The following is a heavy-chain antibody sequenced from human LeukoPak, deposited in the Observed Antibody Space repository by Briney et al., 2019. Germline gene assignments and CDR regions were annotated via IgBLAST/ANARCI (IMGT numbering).Heavy chain of an antibody. CDR3: ATEVVGYGDVHYFDS. Sequence: ASVTVSCKISGYTLTEVSMHWVRQAPGKGLEWMGGFDPADGEPIYAQKFQGRVTMSEDTSTDTAYMDLSSLRSEDTAVYYCATEVVGYGDVHYFDSWGQGTLVTVSP. CDR2: FDPADGEP. D-gene: IGHD4-17*01. CDR1: GYTLTEVS. J-gene: IGHJ4*02. V-gene: IGHV1-24*01.